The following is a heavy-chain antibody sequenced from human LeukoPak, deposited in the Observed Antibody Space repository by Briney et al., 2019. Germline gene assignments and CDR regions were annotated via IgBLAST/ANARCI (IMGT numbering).Heavy chain of an antibody. V-gene: IGHV4-59*08. CDR3: ARQFALTWFDP. CDR1: GDSIRTYY. D-gene: IGHD3-16*01. Sequence: SETLSLTCTASGDSIRTYYWSWIRQPPGKGLEWIGYISDSGRTNYNPSLKSRVSISPDTSKNQLSLRLSSVTAADTAVYYCARQFALTWFDPWGQGTLVTVSS. CDR2: ISDSGRT. J-gene: IGHJ5*02.